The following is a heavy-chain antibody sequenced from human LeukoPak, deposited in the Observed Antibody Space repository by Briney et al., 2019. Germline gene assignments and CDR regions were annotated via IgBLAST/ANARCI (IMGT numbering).Heavy chain of an antibody. D-gene: IGHD1-26*01. J-gene: IGHJ6*03. CDR1: GGSISSGDYY. V-gene: IGHV4-30-4*08. CDR3: ARGGSYSRGHYMDV. Sequence: SETLSLTCTVSGGSISSGDYYWSWIRQPPGKGLEWIGYIYYSGSTYYNPSLKSRVTISVDTSKNQFSLKLSSVTAADTAVYYCARGGSYSRGHYMDVWGKGTTVTVSS. CDR2: IYYSGST.